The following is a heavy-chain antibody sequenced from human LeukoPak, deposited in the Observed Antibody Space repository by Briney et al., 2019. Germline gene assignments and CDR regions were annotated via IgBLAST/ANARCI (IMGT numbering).Heavy chain of an antibody. Sequence: SQTLSLTCTVSGGSASSGSYYWSWIRQPAGKGLEWIGRIYTSGNTNYNPSLESRVTISLDTPKNQFSLKLTSVTAADTAVYYCARLDIVVVPAIDYWGQGTLVTVSS. CDR1: GGSASSGSYY. CDR3: ARLDIVVVPAIDY. D-gene: IGHD2-2*03. CDR2: IYTSGNT. V-gene: IGHV4-61*02. J-gene: IGHJ4*02.